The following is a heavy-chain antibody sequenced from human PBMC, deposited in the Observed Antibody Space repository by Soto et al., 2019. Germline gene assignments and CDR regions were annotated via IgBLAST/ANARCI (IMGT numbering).Heavy chain of an antibody. CDR1: AFIFSDHS. V-gene: IGHV3-21*01. D-gene: IGHD5-12*01. CDR2: IGDTGTFI. J-gene: IGHJ4*02. CDR3: ARDQRYLRHGYSDY. Sequence: EVQLVESGGGLVKPGGSLRLSCVGSAFIFSDHSMNWVRQAPGKGLEWVTSIGDTGTFIYYADSVKGRFTISRDNDKNSLFLQMDSLRPEDTAVYYCARDQRYLRHGYSDYWGQGNLVTVSS.